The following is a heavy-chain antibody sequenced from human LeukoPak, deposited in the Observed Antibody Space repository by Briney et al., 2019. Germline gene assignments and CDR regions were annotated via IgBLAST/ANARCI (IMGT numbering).Heavy chain of an antibody. D-gene: IGHD6-13*01. Sequence: PGGSLRLSCATSGFTFSRSGMTWVRQPPGKGLEWVASFDGNADGTHYADSVKGRCTISRDNSKNTVYLQVNSLRAEDTAVYYCAKDRVPAAGTSCDHWGQGTLVTVSS. CDR1: GFTFSRSG. CDR2: FDGNADGT. J-gene: IGHJ4*02. V-gene: IGHV3-23*01. CDR3: AKDRVPAAGTSCDH.